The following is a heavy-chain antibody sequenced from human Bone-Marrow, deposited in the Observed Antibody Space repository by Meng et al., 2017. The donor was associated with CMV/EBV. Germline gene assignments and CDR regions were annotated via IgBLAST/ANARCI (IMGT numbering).Heavy chain of an antibody. CDR1: GFIVSSNY. D-gene: IGHD2-2*01. J-gene: IGHJ6*02. CDR3: ARRIDDRIVVVPGSYGMDV. V-gene: IGHV3-53*01. Sequence: GESLKISCAASGFIVSSNYMSWVRQAPGKGLEWVSVIYSGGNTYYADSVKGRFTISRDNPKNTLYLQMNSLRAEDTAVYYCARRIDDRIVVVPGSYGMDVWGQGTTVTVSS. CDR2: IYSGGNT.